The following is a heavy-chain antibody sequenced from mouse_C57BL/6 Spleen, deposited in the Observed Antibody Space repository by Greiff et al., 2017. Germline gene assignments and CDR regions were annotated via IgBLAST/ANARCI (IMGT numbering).Heavy chain of an antibody. V-gene: IGHV2-5*01. CDR2: IWSGGSN. D-gene: IGHD2-14*01. Sequence: VQLQESGPGLVQPSQSLSITCTVSGFSLTSYGVYWVRQSPGKGLEWLGVIWSGGSNDYNAAFMSRLSITNDNSKSQVFFKMNSLQAVDTAIYSCAKSTNPYAMDYWGQGTSVTVSS. CDR3: AKSTNPYAMDY. J-gene: IGHJ4*01. CDR1: GFSLTSYG.